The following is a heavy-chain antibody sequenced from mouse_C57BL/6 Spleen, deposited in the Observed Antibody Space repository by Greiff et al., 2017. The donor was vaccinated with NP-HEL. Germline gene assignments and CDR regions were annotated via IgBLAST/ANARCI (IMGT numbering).Heavy chain of an antibody. CDR3: ARPLKYYYAMDY. CDR2: INPNNGGT. CDR1: GYKFTDYN. J-gene: IGHJ4*01. V-gene: IGHV1-18*01. Sequence: EVQLQQSGPELVKPGASVKIPCKASGYKFTDYNMDWVKQSHGKSLEWIGDINPNNGGTIYNQKFKGKATLTVDKSSSTAYMELRSLTSEDTAVYYCARPLKYYYAMDYWGQGTSVTVSS.